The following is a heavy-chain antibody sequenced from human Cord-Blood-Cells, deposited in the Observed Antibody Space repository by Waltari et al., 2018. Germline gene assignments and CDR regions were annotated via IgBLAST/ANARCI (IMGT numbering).Heavy chain of an antibody. Sequence: QVQLVQSGAEVKKPGSSVKVSCKASGGTFSSYAISWVRQAPGQGLEWMGRIIPILGIANYAQKFQGRVTITADKSTSTAYMELSSLRSEDTAVYYCARGGIVVPAAIGWFDPWGQGTLVTVSS. CDR2: IIPILGIA. V-gene: IGHV1-69*09. CDR3: ARGGIVVPAAIGWFDP. CDR1: GGTFSSYA. J-gene: IGHJ5*02. D-gene: IGHD2-2*01.